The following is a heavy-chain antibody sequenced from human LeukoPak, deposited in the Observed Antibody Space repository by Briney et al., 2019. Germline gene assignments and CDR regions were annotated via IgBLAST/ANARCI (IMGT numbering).Heavy chain of an antibody. CDR1: GFKFDDYG. D-gene: IGHD3-10*01. J-gene: IGHJ5*02. CDR3: ARDELLNRNWFDP. Sequence: PGGSLRLSCRGSGFKFDDYGVTWVRQAPGKGLEWVSDINWNGDSTGYAHSVRGRFTISRDSSKNSVYLQMNSLRVEDTAFYYCARDELLNRNWFDPWGQGTLVTVSS. V-gene: IGHV3-20*04. CDR2: INWNGDST.